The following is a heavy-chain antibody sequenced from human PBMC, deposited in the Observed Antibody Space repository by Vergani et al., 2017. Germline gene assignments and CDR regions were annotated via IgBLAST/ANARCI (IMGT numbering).Heavy chain of an antibody. Sequence: VKLEESGGGVVQPGRSLRLSCAASGFTFSSYSMNWVRQAPGKGLEWVSSISSSSSYIYYADSVKGRFTISRDNAKNSLYLQMNSLRAEDTAVYYCARDSWIAVAGTPSPAKTNWFDPWGQGTLVTVSS. CDR1: GFTFSSYS. CDR3: ARDSWIAVAGTPSPAKTNWFDP. J-gene: IGHJ5*02. D-gene: IGHD6-19*01. CDR2: ISSSSSYI. V-gene: IGHV3-21*01.